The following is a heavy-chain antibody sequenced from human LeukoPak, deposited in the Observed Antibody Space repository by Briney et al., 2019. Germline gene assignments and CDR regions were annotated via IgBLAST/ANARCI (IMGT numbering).Heavy chain of an antibody. CDR2: IYPGDSDT. V-gene: IGHV5-51*01. Sequence: GESLKISCRASGYSFTNYWIGWVRQMPEKGLEWMGIIYPGDSDTKYSPSFQGQVTISADKSINTAYLQWSSLRASDTAMYYCARQGTIVAETVGTTFDYWGQGTLLTVSS. J-gene: IGHJ4*02. D-gene: IGHD5-12*01. CDR3: ARQGTIVAETVGTTFDY. CDR1: GYSFTNYW.